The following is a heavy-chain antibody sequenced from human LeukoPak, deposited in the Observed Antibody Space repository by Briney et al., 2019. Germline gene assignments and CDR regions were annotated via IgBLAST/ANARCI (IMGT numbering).Heavy chain of an antibody. J-gene: IGHJ4*02. CDR3: ARRAYCGGDCYYFDY. CDR2: IFYSGST. D-gene: IGHD2-21*02. CDR1: GGSISTSSYY. V-gene: IGHV4-39*07. Sequence: SETLSLTCTVSGGSISTSSYYWGWVRQPPGKGLEWIGDIFYSGSTYYSPSLKSRVTISVDTSKNQFSLKLSSVTAADTAVYYCARRAYCGGDCYYFDYWGQGTLVSVSS.